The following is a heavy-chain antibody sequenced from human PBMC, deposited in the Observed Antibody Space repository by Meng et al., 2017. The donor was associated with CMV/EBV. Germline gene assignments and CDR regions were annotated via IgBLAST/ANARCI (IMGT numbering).Heavy chain of an antibody. D-gene: IGHD3-22*01. V-gene: IGHV3-23*01. CDR1: GFTFSSYA. Sequence: GESLKISCAASGFTFSSYAMSWVRQAPGKGLEWVSAISGSGGSTYYADSVKGRFTISRDNSKNTLYLQMNSLRAEDTAVHYCAKDYDSSGLGAYYFDYWGQGTLVTVSS. CDR2: ISGSGGST. J-gene: IGHJ4*02. CDR3: AKDYDSSGLGAYYFDY.